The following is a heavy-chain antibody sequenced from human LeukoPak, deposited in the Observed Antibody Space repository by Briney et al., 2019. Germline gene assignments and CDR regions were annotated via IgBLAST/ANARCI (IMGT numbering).Heavy chain of an antibody. D-gene: IGHD3-10*01. CDR2: IYSGGST. CDR1: GFTVSSNY. V-gene: IGHV3-66*01. J-gene: IGHJ4*02. Sequence: GGSLRLPCAASGFTVSSNYMSWVRQAPGKGLEWVSVIYSGGSTYYADSVKGRFTISRDNSKNTLYLQMNSLRAEDTAVYYCARGYGSRYYFDYWGQGTLVTVSS. CDR3: ARGYGSRYYFDY.